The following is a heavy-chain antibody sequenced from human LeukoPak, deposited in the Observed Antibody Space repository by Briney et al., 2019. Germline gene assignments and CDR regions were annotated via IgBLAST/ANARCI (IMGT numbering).Heavy chain of an antibody. Sequence: GGSLRLSCAASGFTFSSYAMSWVRQAPGKGLEWVSGISGSGGSTYYADSVKGRFTISRDNSKNTLYLQMNSLRAEDTAVYYCARDNIKIVGAIDAFDIWGQGTMVTVSS. D-gene: IGHD1-26*01. CDR1: GFTFSSYA. CDR2: ISGSGGST. V-gene: IGHV3-23*01. CDR3: ARDNIKIVGAIDAFDI. J-gene: IGHJ3*02.